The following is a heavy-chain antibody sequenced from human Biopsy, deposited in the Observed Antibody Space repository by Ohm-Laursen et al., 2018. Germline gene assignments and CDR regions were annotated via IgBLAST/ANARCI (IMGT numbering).Heavy chain of an antibody. CDR3: ARDGKYDSRGY. Sequence: ASVKVSCKASGYTFISFGITWVRQAPGQGLEWVGYIGGDNGDTKYAQKFQGRVTMTTDTSTSTAYVELRSLRSDDTAFYYCARDGKYDSRGYWGPGTLVTVSS. V-gene: IGHV1-18*01. CDR1: GYTFISFG. D-gene: IGHD3-22*01. J-gene: IGHJ4*02. CDR2: IGGDNGDT.